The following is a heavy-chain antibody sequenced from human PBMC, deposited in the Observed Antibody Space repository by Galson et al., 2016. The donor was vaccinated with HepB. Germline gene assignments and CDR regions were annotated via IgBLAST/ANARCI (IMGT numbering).Heavy chain of an antibody. J-gene: IGHJ4*02. Sequence: SLRLSCAASGFTFSPAWMSWVRQAPGKGLEWVGRIKSKGSGGTKDYAAPVEGRFTISRDDSQNTVYLQMNSLKTEDTAVYYCTWDDTSVSDYWGRGTLVTVSS. CDR1: GFTFSPAW. CDR3: TWDDTSVSDY. V-gene: IGHV3-15*01. D-gene: IGHD3-22*01. CDR2: IKSKGSGGTK.